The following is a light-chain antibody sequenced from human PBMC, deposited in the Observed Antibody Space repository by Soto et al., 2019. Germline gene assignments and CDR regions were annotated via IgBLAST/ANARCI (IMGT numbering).Light chain of an antibody. CDR1: QTIRRW. Sequence: DIEMTQSPSTLSASVGDRLTITCRASQTIRRWLAWYQQRPGKAPKVLIYDASTLESGVPARFSGSGSETEFTLTISSLQPEDSATYYCQHYNSDPRTFGQGTKGDIK. V-gene: IGKV1-5*01. J-gene: IGKJ1*01. CDR2: DAS. CDR3: QHYNSDPRT.